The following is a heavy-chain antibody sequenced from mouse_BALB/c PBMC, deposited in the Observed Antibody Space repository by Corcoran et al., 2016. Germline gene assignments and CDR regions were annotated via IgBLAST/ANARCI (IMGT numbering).Heavy chain of an antibody. Sequence: QIQLVQSGPELKKPGETVKISCKASGYTFTNYGMNWVKQAPGKGLKWMGWINTYTGEPTYADDFKGRFAFSLETSANTAYLQINNLKNEDTATYFCARRATTAMAWFAYWGQGTLVTVSA. CDR3: ARRATTAMAWFAY. CDR2: INTYTGEP. D-gene: IGHD1-2*01. J-gene: IGHJ3*01. V-gene: IGHV9-3-1*01. CDR1: GYTFTNYG.